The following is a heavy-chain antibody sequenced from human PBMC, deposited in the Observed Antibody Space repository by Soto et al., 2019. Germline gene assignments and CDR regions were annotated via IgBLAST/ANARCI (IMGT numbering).Heavy chain of an antibody. CDR3: ARDLSKMGLDY. Sequence: ASVKVSCKASGGTFSSYAISWVRQAPGQGLEWMGGIIPIFGTANYAQKFQGRVTITADKSTSTAYMELSSLRSEDTAVYYCARDLSKMGLDYWGQGTLVTVSS. CDR2: IIPIFGTA. V-gene: IGHV1-69*06. CDR1: GGTFSSYA. J-gene: IGHJ4*02.